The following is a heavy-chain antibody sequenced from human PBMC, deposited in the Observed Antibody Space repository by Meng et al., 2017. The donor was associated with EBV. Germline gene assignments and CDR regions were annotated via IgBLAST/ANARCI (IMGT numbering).Heavy chain of an antibody. V-gene: IGHV4-61*01. CDR1: GGSVSSGSYY. CDR3: ARLLDI. CDR2: IYYSGST. Sequence: QVQLQESGPGRVKPSETLSLTCTVSGGSVSSGSYYWSWIRQPPGKGLEWIGYIYYSGSTNYNPSLKSRVTISVDTSKNQFSLKLSSVTAADTAVYYCARLLDIWGQGTMVTVSS. J-gene: IGHJ3*02.